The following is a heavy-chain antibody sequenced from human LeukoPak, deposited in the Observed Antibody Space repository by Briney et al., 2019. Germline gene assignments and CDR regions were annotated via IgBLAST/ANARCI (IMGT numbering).Heavy chain of an antibody. CDR1: GFTFSSYA. CDR2: ISSSSSYI. V-gene: IGHV3-21*01. Sequence: GGSLRLSCAASGFTFSSYAMSWVRQAPGKGLEWVSSISSSSSYIYYADSVKGRFTISRDNAKNSLYLQMNSLRAEDTAVYYCARDGKLPYGMDVWGQGTTVTVSS. J-gene: IGHJ6*02. D-gene: IGHD1-26*01. CDR3: ARDGKLPYGMDV.